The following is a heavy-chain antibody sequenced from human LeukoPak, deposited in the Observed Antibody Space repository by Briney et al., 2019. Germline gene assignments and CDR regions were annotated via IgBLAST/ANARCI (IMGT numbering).Heavy chain of an antibody. V-gene: IGHV3-49*04. CDR3: TIDGSGWYGVLDY. CDR1: GFTFGDYA. J-gene: IGHJ4*02. CDR2: IRSKAYGGTT. Sequence: GGSLRLSCTASGFTFGDYAKSWVRQAPGKGLEWVGFIRSKAYGGTTEYAASVKGRFTISRDDSKSIAYLQMNSLKTEDTAMYYCTIDGSGWYGVLDYWGQGTLVTVSS. D-gene: IGHD6-19*01.